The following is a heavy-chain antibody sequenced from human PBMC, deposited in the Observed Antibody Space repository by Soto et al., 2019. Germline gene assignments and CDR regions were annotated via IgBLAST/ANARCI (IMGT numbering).Heavy chain of an antibody. CDR2: IYYSGST. CDR1: GGSISSYY. CDR3: ARDGVFGYSSSWYPYYGMDV. D-gene: IGHD6-13*01. J-gene: IGHJ6*02. Sequence: PSETLSLTCTVSGGSISSYYWSWIRQPPGKGLEWIGYIYYSGSTNYNPSLKSRVTISVDTSKNQFSLKLSSVTAADTAVYYFARDGVFGYSSSWYPYYGMDVWGQGTTVTVSS. V-gene: IGHV4-59*01.